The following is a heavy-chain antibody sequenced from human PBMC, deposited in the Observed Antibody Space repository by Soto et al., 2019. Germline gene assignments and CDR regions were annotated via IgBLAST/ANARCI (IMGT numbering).Heavy chain of an antibody. V-gene: IGHV4-39*01. CDR3: ASRYCSGGSCYRHYYYYGMDV. D-gene: IGHD2-15*01. CDR2: IYYSGST. CDR1: GGSISSSSYY. J-gene: IGHJ6*02. Sequence: QLQLQESGPGLVKPSETLSLTCTVSGGSISSSSYYWGWIRQPPGKGLEWIGSIYYSGSTYYNPSLMSRVTIAVDTSKNQFSLKLSSVTAADTAVYYCASRYCSGGSCYRHYYYYGMDVWGQGTMVTVSS.